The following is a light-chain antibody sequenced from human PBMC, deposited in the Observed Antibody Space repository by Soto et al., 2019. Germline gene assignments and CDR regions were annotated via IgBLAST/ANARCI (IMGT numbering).Light chain of an antibody. J-gene: IGKJ2*01. CDR2: GAS. CDR1: RSVSASY. CDR3: QQYDTSAT. V-gene: IGKV3-20*01. Sequence: EIVLTQSPGTLSLSPGERATLSCRASRSVSASYLAWYQQKPGQAPRLLIYGASSRATGFPDRFSGSGSGTDFTLTISRLEPEDSAVYYCQQYDTSATFGQGIKLEI.